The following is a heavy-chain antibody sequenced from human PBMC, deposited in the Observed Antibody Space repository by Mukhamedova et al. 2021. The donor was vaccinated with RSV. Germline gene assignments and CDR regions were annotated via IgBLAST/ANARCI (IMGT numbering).Heavy chain of an antibody. J-gene: IGHJ4*02. V-gene: IGHV3-23*01. CDR3: AKDGALDYYDSSGRKDY. Sequence: GGSTNYADSVKGRFTISRDNSKNTLYLQMNSLRAEDTAVYYCAKDGALDYYDSSGRKDYWGQGTLVTVSS. CDR2: GGST. D-gene: IGHD3-22*01.